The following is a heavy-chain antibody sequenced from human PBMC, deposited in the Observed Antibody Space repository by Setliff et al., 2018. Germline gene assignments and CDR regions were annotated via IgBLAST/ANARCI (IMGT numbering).Heavy chain of an antibody. CDR1: GGAFSSYA. CDR2: IIPIFGTA. Sequence: SVKVSCKASGGAFSSYAISWVRQAPGQGLEWMGGIIPIFGTANYAQKFQGRVTITTDESTSTAYMELSSLRSEDTAVYYCARNWHWGFDPWGRGALVTVSS. V-gene: IGHV1-69*05. CDR3: ARNWHWGFDP. J-gene: IGHJ5*02. D-gene: IGHD1-7*01.